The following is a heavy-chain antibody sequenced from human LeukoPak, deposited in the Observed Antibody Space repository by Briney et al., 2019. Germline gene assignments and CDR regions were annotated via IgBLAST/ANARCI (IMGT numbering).Heavy chain of an antibody. V-gene: IGHV4-31*03. CDR2: IYYSGST. CDR3: ARDWVGDYAIDP. CDR1: GVSFSSVGYY. J-gene: IGHJ5*02. Sequence: PSQTLSLTCTVSGVSFSSVGYYWSWIGQHPGKGLEWIGYIYYSGSTYYNPSLKSRVTISVDTSKNQFSLKLSSVTAADTAVYYCARDWVGDYAIDPWGQGTLVTVSS. D-gene: IGHD4-17*01.